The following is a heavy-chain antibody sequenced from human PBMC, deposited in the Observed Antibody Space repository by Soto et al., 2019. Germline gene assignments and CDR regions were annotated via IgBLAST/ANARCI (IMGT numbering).Heavy chain of an antibody. J-gene: IGHJ3*02. CDR1: GFTFSSYA. CDR2: ISYDGSNK. V-gene: IGHV3-30-3*01. CDR3: AREPGAGIDAFDI. Sequence: GGSLRLSCAASGFTFSSYAMHWVRQAPGKGLEWVAVISYDGSNKYYADSAKGRFTISRDNSKNTLYLQMNSLRAEDTAVYYCAREPGAGIDAFDIWGQGTMVTVSS.